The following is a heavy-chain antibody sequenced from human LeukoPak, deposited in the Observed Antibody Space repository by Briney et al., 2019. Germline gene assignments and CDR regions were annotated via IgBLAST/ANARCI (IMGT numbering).Heavy chain of an antibody. V-gene: IGHV3-48*04. CDR1: GFTFSSYS. CDR2: ISSSGSTI. Sequence: PGGSLRLSCAASGFTFSSYSMNWVRQAPGKGLEWVSYISSSGSTIYYADSVKGRFTISRDNAKNSLYLQMNSLRAEDTAVYYCARDLYDSSGYIDYWGQGTLVTVSS. CDR3: ARDLYDSSGYIDY. J-gene: IGHJ4*02. D-gene: IGHD3-22*01.